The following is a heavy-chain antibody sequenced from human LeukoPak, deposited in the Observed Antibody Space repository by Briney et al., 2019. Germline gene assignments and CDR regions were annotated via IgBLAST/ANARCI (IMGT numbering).Heavy chain of an antibody. D-gene: IGHD3-16*01. CDR2: ISADGIDK. CDR1: GFPFSNYG. CDR3: ARVGVMGYGMDV. J-gene: IGHJ6*02. Sequence: PGGSLRLSCAASGFPFSNYGMHWVRQAPGKGLEWVAVISADGIDKYYADSVKGRFTISRDNSKNTLYLQMNSLRAEDTAVYYCARVGVMGYGMDVWGQGTTVTVSS. V-gene: IGHV3-30*03.